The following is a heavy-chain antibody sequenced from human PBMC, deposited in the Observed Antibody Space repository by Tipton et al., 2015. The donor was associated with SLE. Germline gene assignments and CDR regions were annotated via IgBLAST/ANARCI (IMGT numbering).Heavy chain of an antibody. CDR1: GGSISRYH. CDR2: IFYSGST. J-gene: IGHJ4*02. CDR3: ARDALGSLDYLDS. Sequence: TLSLTCTVSGGSISRYHWNWIRQPPGKGLDWIGYIFYSGSTHYNPSLKSRVTISLDTSKNQFSLKLSSVTAADTAIYYCARDALGSLDYLDSWGQGTLVTVSS. V-gene: IGHV4-59*12. D-gene: IGHD3-16*01.